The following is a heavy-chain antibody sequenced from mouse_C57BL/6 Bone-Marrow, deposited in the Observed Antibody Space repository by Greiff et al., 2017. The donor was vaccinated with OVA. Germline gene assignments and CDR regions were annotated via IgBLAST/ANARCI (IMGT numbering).Heavy chain of an antibody. Sequence: QVQLQQSGAELARPGASVKLSCKASGYTFTSYGISWVKQRTGQGLGWIGEIYPRSGNTYYNEKFKGKATLTADKSSSTAYMELRSLTSEDSAVYFCAKSYDDGRYYFDYWGQGTTLTVSS. D-gene: IGHD2-12*01. J-gene: IGHJ2*01. CDR2: IYPRSGNT. CDR3: AKSYDDGRYYFDY. CDR1: GYTFTSYG. V-gene: IGHV1-81*01.